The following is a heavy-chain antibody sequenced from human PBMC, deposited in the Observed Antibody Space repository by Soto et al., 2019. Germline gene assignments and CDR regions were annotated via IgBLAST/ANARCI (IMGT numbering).Heavy chain of an antibody. CDR2: IYSGGST. J-gene: IGHJ5*02. CDR3: AQHDWFDP. Sequence: EVQLVESGGGLVQPGGSLRLSCAVSGFTVSSHYMSWVRQAPGKGLEWVSVIYSGGSTYYADSVKGRFTISRDNSTNTLYLQMNSLRAEESAVYYCAQHDWFDPWGQGTLVTVFS. V-gene: IGHV3-66*04. CDR1: GFTVSSHY.